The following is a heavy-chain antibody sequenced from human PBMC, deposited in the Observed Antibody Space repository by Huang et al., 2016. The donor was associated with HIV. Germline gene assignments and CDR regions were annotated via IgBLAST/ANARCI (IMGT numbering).Heavy chain of an antibody. J-gene: IGHJ2*01. V-gene: IGHV4-34*01. CDR1: GGSFTNYY. Sequence: QQQLQQWGAGLLKPSETLSLTCAVYGGSFTNYYWGWLRQPPGKGLEWIGESNNGGSTQYSPALKSRVTISLDTSKNQFSLKLTSVSAADTAVYYCVRGPRYVSADWYARLRNYWFFDLWGRGSLVSVSS. CDR3: VRGPRYVSADWYARLRNYWFFDL. CDR2: SNNGGST. D-gene: IGHD3-9*01.